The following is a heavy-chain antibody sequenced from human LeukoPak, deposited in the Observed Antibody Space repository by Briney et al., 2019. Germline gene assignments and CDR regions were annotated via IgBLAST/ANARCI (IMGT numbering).Heavy chain of an antibody. J-gene: IGHJ4*02. CDR1: GFTFRSYS. D-gene: IGHD3-10*01. CDR2: ISYDGSNK. Sequence: GGSLRLSCAASGFTFRSYSMAWVRLAPGKGLEWVAVISYDGSNKYYADSVKGRFIISRDNSKNTLYLQMNSLRAEDTAVYYCAVLLWFGEFDYWGQGTLVTVSS. V-gene: IGHV3-30-3*01. CDR3: AVLLWFGEFDY.